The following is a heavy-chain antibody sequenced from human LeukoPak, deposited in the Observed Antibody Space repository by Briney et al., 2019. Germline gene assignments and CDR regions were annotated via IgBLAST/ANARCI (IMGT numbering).Heavy chain of an antibody. CDR3: ARGAEYYAIWRGYAGYSDY. J-gene: IGHJ4*02. CDR2: IYYSGST. V-gene: IGHV4-59*08. CDR1: GGSISSYY. Sequence: SETLSLTCTVSGGSISSYYWSWIRQPPGKGLEWIGYIYYSGSTNYNPSLRSRVTISLDRSKKKFSLKLTSVTAADTAVYFCARGAEYYAIWRGYAGYSDYWGQGISVTVSS. D-gene: IGHD3-3*01.